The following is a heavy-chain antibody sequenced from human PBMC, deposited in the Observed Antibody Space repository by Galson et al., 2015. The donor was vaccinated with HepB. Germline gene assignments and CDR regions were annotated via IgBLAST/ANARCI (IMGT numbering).Heavy chain of an antibody. Sequence: SVKVSCKASGFTFTSSAMQWVRQARGQRLEWIGWIVVGSGNTNYAQKFQERVTITRDMSTSTAYMELSSLRAEDTAVYYCSSGYSSSPTNYLYYFDYWGQGTLVTVSS. J-gene: IGHJ4*02. CDR2: IVVGSGNT. D-gene: IGHD6-13*01. CDR1: GFTFTSSA. V-gene: IGHV1-58*02. CDR3: SSGYSSSPTNYLYYFDY.